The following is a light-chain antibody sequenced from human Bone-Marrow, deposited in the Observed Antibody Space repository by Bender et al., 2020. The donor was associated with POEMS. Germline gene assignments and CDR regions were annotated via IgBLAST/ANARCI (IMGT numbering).Light chain of an antibody. Sequence: SYVLSQPPSVSVAPGQTARITCGGSNIGDQLVHWYQQRSGQAPVLVVYENRYRPSGVPERFFGSHSGTLASLSISRVEAGDEADYYGQVWHTGGDHVVFGGETRLTVL. V-gene: IGLV3-21*02. CDR3: QVWHTGGDHVV. J-gene: IGLJ2*01. CDR1: NIGDQL. CDR2: ENR.